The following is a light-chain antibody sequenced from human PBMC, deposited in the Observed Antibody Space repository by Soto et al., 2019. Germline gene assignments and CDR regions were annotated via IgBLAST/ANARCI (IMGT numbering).Light chain of an antibody. CDR1: QSVSSY. CDR3: QQRSNWPRT. Sequence: EIVLTQSPGTLSLSPWERGTLSCRASQSVSSYLAWHQQKPGKAPRLLIYDASNRATGIPARFSGSGSGTDFTLTISSLEPEDFAVYYCQQRSNWPRTFGQGTKVDIK. CDR2: DAS. V-gene: IGKV3-11*01. J-gene: IGKJ1*01.